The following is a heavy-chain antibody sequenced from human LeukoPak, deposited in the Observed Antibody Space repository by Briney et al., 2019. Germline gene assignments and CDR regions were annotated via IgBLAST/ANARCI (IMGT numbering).Heavy chain of an antibody. CDR3: ATQQSGTSHYYDS. Sequence: SETLSLTCTVSGGSISSYYWSWIRQPPGKGLEWIGEIDHSGSTNYNPSLKSRLTISLDTSKNQFSLELTSVTAADTALYYCATQQSGTSHYYDSWGQGTLVTVSS. CDR1: GGSISSYY. V-gene: IGHV4-34*01. CDR2: IDHSGST. J-gene: IGHJ4*02. D-gene: IGHD1-26*01.